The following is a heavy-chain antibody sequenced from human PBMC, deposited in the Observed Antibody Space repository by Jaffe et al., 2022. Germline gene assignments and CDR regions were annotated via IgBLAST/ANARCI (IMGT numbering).Heavy chain of an antibody. D-gene: IGHD3-16*01. CDR1: GYTFTSYD. Sequence: QVQLVQSGAEVKKPGASVKVSCKASGYTFTSYDINWVRQATGQGLEWMGWMNPNSGNTGYAQKFQGRVTMTRNTSISTAYMELSSLRSEDTAVYYCARASIMITFGGVIHDAFDIWGQGTMVTVSS. CDR3: ARASIMITFGGVIHDAFDI. J-gene: IGHJ3*02. CDR2: MNPNSGNT. V-gene: IGHV1-8*01.